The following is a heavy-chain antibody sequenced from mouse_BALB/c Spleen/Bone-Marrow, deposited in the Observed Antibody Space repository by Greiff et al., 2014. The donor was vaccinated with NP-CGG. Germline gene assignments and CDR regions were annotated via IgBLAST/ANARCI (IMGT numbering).Heavy chain of an antibody. J-gene: IGHJ3*01. CDR3: ARGGYDTSIFAY. CDR1: GYTFSSYW. V-gene: IGHV1-9*01. D-gene: IGHD2-3*01. CDR2: ILPGSGTT. Sequence: LQESGAELMKPGASVKISCKATGYTFSSYWIGWVNQRPGHGLEWIGEILPGSGTTHYNEKFKDKATFTADTSSNTAYMQLSSLTSEDSAVYYCARGGYDTSIFAYWGQGALVTVSA.